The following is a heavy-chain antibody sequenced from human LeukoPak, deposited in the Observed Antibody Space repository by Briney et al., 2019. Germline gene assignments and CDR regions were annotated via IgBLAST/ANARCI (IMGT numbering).Heavy chain of an antibody. D-gene: IGHD6-6*01. CDR2: ISSSSTI. V-gene: IGHV3-48*01. Sequence: PGGSLRLSCAASGFTFSSYSMNWVRQAPGKGLEWVSYISSSSTIYYADSVKGRFTISRDNAKNSLYLQMNSLRAEDTAVYYCASGLYSSSSEDYFDYWGQGTLVTVSS. J-gene: IGHJ4*02. CDR1: GFTFSSYS. CDR3: ASGLYSSSSEDYFDY.